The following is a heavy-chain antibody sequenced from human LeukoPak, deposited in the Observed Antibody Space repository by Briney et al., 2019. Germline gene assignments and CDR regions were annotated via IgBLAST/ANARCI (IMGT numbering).Heavy chain of an antibody. CDR3: ASVKRLGLDY. D-gene: IGHD3-16*02. CDR2: ISGSGGST. V-gene: IGHV3-23*01. J-gene: IGHJ4*02. CDR1: GFTFSSYA. Sequence: GASLRLSCAASGFTFSSYAMSWVRQAPGKGLEWVSSISGSGGSTYYADSVKGRFTISRDNSKNTMYLQMNSLRAEDTAVYYCASVKRLGLDYWGQGTLVTVSS.